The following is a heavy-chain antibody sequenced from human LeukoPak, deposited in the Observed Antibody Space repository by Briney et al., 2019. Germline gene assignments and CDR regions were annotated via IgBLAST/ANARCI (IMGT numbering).Heavy chain of an antibody. V-gene: IGHV3-30*02. J-gene: IGHJ6*04. CDR2: IRYDGINK. CDR1: GFTFSTHG. CDR3: AELGITMIGGV. Sequence: GGSLRLSCAASGFTFSTHGMHWVRQAPGKGLEWVAFIRYDGINKYYADSVKGRFTISRDSFKNTLYVQMNSLRAEDTAVYYCAELGITMIGGVWGKGTTVTISS. D-gene: IGHD3-10*02.